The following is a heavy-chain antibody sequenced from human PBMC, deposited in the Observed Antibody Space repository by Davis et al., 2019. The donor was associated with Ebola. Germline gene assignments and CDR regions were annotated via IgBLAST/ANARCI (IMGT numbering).Heavy chain of an antibody. Sequence: ASVKVSCKASGYTFTGYYMHWVRQAPGQGLEWMGWINPNSGGTNYAQKFQGRVTMTRHTSISTAYMELSRLRSDDTAVYYCARVAVAIKTGFDPWGQGTLVTVSS. V-gene: IGHV1-2*02. J-gene: IGHJ5*02. D-gene: IGHD6-19*01. CDR1: GYTFTGYY. CDR3: ARVAVAIKTGFDP. CDR2: INPNSGGT.